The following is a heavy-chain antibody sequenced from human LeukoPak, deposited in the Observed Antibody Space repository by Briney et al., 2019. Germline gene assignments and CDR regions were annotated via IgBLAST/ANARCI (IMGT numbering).Heavy chain of an antibody. CDR2: IESKTDGGTT. Sequence: GGSLRLSCAASGFSFSNAWMSWVRQAPGKGLEWVGRIESKTDGGTTDYAAPVKGRFTISRDDSKNTLYLQMNSLKTEDTAVYYCTTQQWLAHDYWGQGTLVTVSS. J-gene: IGHJ4*02. V-gene: IGHV3-15*04. D-gene: IGHD6-19*01. CDR1: GFSFSNAW. CDR3: TTQQWLAHDY.